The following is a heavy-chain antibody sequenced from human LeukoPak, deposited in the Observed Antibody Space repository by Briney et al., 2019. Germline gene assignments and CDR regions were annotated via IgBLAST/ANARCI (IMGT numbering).Heavy chain of an antibody. CDR3: ARGFRTVHYYYYYGMDV. CDR1: GGSISSYY. CDR2: IYTSGST. D-gene: IGHD3-10*01. Sequence: SETLPLTCTVSGGSISSYYWSWIRQPAGKGLEWIGHIYTSGSTNYNPSLKSRVTMSVDTSKNQFSLKLSSVTAADTAVYYCARGFRTVHYYYYYGMDVWGQGTTVTVSS. V-gene: IGHV4-4*07. J-gene: IGHJ6*02.